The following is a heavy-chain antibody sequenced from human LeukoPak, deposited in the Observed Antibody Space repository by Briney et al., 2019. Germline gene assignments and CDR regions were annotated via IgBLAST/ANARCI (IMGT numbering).Heavy chain of an antibody. J-gene: IGHJ6*03. CDR3: ARGRYCSSTSCYSPYYSYYMDV. CDR1: GYSFTNYW. D-gene: IGHD2-2*01. CDR2: IYPGDSNT. Sequence: GESLKISCKGSGYSFTNYWIGWVRQLPGKGLEWMGIIYPGDSNTRYSPSFQGQVTISADKAITTAYLQWSSLKASDTAMYYCARGRYCSSTSCYSPYYSYYMDVWGKGTTVTVS. V-gene: IGHV5-51*01.